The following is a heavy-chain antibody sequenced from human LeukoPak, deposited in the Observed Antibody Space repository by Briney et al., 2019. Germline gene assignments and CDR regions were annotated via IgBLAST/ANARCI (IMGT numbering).Heavy chain of an antibody. Sequence: PGGSLRLSCSASGFTFSYHGMHWVRQAPGKGLEWVAVISYDGTNKFYADSVKGRFTISRDNSKNTLYLQMNSLKTEGTAVYYCARATGGYCSGGSCHFDYWGQGTLVTVSS. CDR3: ARATGGYCSGGSCHFDY. CDR1: GFTFSYHG. V-gene: IGHV3-30*03. D-gene: IGHD2-15*01. J-gene: IGHJ4*02. CDR2: ISYDGTNK.